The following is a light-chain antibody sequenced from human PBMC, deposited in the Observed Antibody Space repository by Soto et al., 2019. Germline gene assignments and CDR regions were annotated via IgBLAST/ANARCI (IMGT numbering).Light chain of an antibody. Sequence: QSALTQPPSASGSPGQSVTISCTGTSSDVGSYNYVSWYQQHPGNAPKLIIFEVSKRPSGVPDRFSGSKSGNTASLTVSGLQAEDEADYYCAAWDDRLSGLVFGRGTKLTVL. V-gene: IGLV2-8*01. CDR1: SSDVGSYNY. CDR2: EVS. CDR3: AAWDDRLSGLV. J-gene: IGLJ2*01.